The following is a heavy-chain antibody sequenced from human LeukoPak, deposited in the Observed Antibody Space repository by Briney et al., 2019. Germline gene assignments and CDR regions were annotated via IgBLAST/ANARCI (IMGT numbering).Heavy chain of an antibody. V-gene: IGHV3-30*18. D-gene: IGHD5-12*01. Sequence: GGSLRLSCAASGFTFSSYGMHWVRQAPGRGLEWVAVLAYDGSNKYYADPVKGRFTISRDNSRNTLFLEMRSLTAEDTAVYYCVKDLSGGNSGYELDYWGQGTLVTVSS. CDR2: LAYDGSNK. J-gene: IGHJ4*02. CDR3: VKDLSGGNSGYELDY. CDR1: GFTFSSYG.